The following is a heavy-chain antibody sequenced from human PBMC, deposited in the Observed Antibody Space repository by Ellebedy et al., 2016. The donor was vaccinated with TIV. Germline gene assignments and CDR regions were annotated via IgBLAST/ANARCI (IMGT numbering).Heavy chain of an antibody. V-gene: IGHV4-4*02. J-gene: IGHJ5*02. D-gene: IGHD3-9*01. CDR1: GGGISSDTW. Sequence: MPSETLSLTCTVSGGGISSDTWWSLVRQPPGRGLEWIGEAHYGGYTNYNPSLKSRVNISLDKSKDQFSLKLTSVTAADTAIYYCVKSNWHSFEAWGQGALVTVSS. CDR3: VKSNWHSFEA. CDR2: AHYGGYT.